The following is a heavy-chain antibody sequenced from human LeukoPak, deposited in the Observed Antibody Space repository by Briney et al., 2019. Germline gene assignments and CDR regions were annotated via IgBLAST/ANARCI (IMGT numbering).Heavy chain of an antibody. D-gene: IGHD3-16*01. Sequence: GSLRLSCAAPGFPFSSYWMHWVGQAPGKGLVGVSRTNSAGSNTSSADSVKGRFTISRDNAKNTLYLQMNSLGDEDTAVYYCARVCDGFGYFDYWGQGTLVTVSS. CDR2: TNSAGSNT. CDR1: GFPFSSYW. V-gene: IGHV3-74*01. J-gene: IGHJ4*02. CDR3: ARVCDGFGYFDY.